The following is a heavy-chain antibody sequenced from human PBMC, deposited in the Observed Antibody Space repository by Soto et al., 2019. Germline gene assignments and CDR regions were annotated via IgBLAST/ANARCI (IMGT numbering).Heavy chain of an antibody. D-gene: IGHD3-16*02. J-gene: IGHJ3*02. Sequence: GGSLRLSCAASGFTFSNAWMSWVRQAPGKGLEWVGRIKSKTDGGTTDYAAPVKGRFTISRDDSKNTLYLQMNSLKTEDTAVYYCTTDLNYDYIWGSYRHPDAFDIWGQGTMVTVSS. CDR3: TTDLNYDYIWGSYRHPDAFDI. CDR2: IKSKTDGGTT. V-gene: IGHV3-15*01. CDR1: GFTFSNAW.